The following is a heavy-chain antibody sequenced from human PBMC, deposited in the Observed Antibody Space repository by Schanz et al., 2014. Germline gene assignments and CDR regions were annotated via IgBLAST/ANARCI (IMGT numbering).Heavy chain of an antibody. Sequence: EVQLVESGGGLIQPGGSVRLSCAASGFTFSGYWMSWVRQAPGKGLEWLSYISGSGNTIYYADSVKGRFIISRDSSKNTLFLQMNSLRAEDTAVYFCARDGGRDGYNLAFDVWGQGTLVTVSS. CDR2: ISGSGNTI. V-gene: IGHV3-48*01. CDR3: ARDGGRDGYNLAFDV. J-gene: IGHJ3*01. D-gene: IGHD5-12*01. CDR1: GFTFSGYW.